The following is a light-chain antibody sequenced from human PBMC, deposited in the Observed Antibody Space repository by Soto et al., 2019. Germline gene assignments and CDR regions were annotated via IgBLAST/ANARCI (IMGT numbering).Light chain of an antibody. V-gene: IGLV2-14*01. Sequence: QSVLTHPASVSGYPGQSITISCTGTSSDVGGYNYVSWYQQHPGKAPKLMIYDVSNRPSGVSNRFSGSKSGNTASLTISGLQAEDEADYYCSSYTSSSTPLYVFGTGTKVTVL. CDR2: DVS. CDR1: SSDVGGYNY. CDR3: SSYTSSSTPLYV. J-gene: IGLJ1*01.